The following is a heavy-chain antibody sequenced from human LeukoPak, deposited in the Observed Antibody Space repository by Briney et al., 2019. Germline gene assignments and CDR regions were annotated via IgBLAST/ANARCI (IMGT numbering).Heavy chain of an antibody. CDR1: GGSFSGYY. CDR2: INHSGST. D-gene: IGHD6-19*01. J-gene: IGHJ4*02. Sequence: PSETLSLTCAVYGGSFSGYYWSWIRQPPGKGLEWIGEINHSGSTNYNPSLKSRVTTSVDTSKNQFSLKLSSVTAADTAVYYCARVLSYSSGWHFDYWGQGTLVTVSS. V-gene: IGHV4-34*01. CDR3: ARVLSYSSGWHFDY.